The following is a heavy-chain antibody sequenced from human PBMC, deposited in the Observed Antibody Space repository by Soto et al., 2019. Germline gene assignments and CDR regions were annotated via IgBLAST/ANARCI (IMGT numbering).Heavy chain of an antibody. CDR2: VYYSGSS. CDR3: ARMSYYYDKWYFDL. D-gene: IGHD3-22*01. Sequence: QLQESGPGLVKPSQTLSLTCAVSGDSINNNDYYWNWIRQTPGKGLEWIGYVYYSGSSYYIPSLKSRLSMSIDRSKNQSYLKLSSVTAADTAIYYCARMSYYYDKWYFDLWGRGTLVAVSS. V-gene: IGHV4-30-4*01. CDR1: GDSINNNDYY. J-gene: IGHJ2*01.